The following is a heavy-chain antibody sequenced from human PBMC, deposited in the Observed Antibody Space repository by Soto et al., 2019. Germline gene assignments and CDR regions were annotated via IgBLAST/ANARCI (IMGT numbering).Heavy chain of an antibody. Sequence: GASVKVSCKASGYTFSGHYMHWIRQAPGQGPEWLGWINANSGDTDRAPKFQDRLTMTRDTSISTAYMELSRLRSDDTAVYYCARGGALDGTSPPFNHWGQGTQVTV. J-gene: IGHJ4*02. CDR3: ARGGALDGTSPPFNH. D-gene: IGHD6-19*01. CDR1: GYTFSGHY. V-gene: IGHV1-2*02. CDR2: INANSGDT.